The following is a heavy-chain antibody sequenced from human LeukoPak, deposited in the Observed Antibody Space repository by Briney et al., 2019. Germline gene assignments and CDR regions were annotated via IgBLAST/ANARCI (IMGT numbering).Heavy chain of an antibody. CDR2: IIPIFGTA. CDR3: ARQTGDNYYYYMDV. V-gene: IGHV1-69*13. Sequence: GASVKVSCKASGGTFSSYAISWVRQAPGQGLGWMGGIIPIFGTANYAQKFQGRVTITADESTSTAYMELSSLGSEDTAVYYCARQTGDNYYYYMDVWGKGTTVTVSS. J-gene: IGHJ6*03. CDR1: GGTFSSYA. D-gene: IGHD7-27*01.